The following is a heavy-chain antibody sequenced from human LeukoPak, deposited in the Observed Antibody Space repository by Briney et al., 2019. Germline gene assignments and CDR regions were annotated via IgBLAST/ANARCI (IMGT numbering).Heavy chain of an antibody. D-gene: IGHD6-13*01. CDR2: IYHSGST. Sequence: SETLSLTCAVSGGSISSSNWWSWVRQPPGKGLEWIGEIYHSGSTNYNPSLKSRVTISVDKSKNQFSLKLSSVTAADTAVYYCARDPRIQQQLPHYYYGMDVWGQGTTVTVSS. J-gene: IGHJ6*02. CDR3: ARDPRIQQQLPHYYYGMDV. V-gene: IGHV4-4*02. CDR1: GGSISSSNW.